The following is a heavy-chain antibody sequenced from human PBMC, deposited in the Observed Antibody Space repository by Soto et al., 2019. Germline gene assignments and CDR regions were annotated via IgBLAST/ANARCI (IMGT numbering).Heavy chain of an antibody. J-gene: IGHJ4*02. CDR2: IHYSGNT. CDR3: ARGHYDFWSGYFSTIDY. CDR1: GGSISNYY. Sequence: PSETLSLTCTVSGGSISNYYWSWIRHPPEKGLEWIGYIHYSGNTKYNPSLKGRVTISSDTSKDQFSLKLTSMTAADTAVYYCARGHYDFWSGYFSTIDYWGQGTLVTVSS. D-gene: IGHD3-3*01. V-gene: IGHV4-59*08.